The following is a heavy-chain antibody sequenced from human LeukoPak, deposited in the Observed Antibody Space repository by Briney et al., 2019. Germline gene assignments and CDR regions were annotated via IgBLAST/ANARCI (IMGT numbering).Heavy chain of an antibody. J-gene: IGHJ4*02. D-gene: IGHD4-17*01. Sequence: PSETLSLTCTVSGGSISSYYWSWIRQPAGKGLEWIGRIYTSGSTNYNPSLKSRVTMSVDTSKNQFSLKLSSVTAADTAVYYCARGPNDYGDYGGDFDYWGQGTLVTVSS. CDR2: IYTSGST. CDR3: ARGPNDYGDYGGDFDY. CDR1: GGSISSYY. V-gene: IGHV4-4*07.